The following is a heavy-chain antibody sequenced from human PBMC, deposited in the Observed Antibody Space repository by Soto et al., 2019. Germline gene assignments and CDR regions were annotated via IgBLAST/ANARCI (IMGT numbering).Heavy chain of an antibody. CDR1: GYTFTGYY. D-gene: IGHD2-15*01. V-gene: IGHV1-2*04. CDR2: INPNSGGT. J-gene: IGHJ6*03. CDR3: ARDRRCSCFDPEEDYYDYMYF. Sequence: ASVKVSCKASGYTFTGYYMHWVRQAPGQGLEWMGWINPNSGGTNYAQKFQGWVTMTRDTSISTAYMELSRLRSDDTAVYYCARDRRCSCFDPEEDYYDYMYFRSRRTTVTGS.